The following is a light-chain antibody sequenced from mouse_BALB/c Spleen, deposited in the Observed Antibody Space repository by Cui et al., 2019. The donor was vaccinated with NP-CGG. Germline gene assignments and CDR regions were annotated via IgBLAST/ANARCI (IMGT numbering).Light chain of an antibody. J-gene: IGLJ1*01. Sequence: QAVVTQESALTTSPGATVTLTCRSSTGAVTTSNYANWVQKKPDHLFTGLIGGTNNRAPGVPARFSGSLIGGKAALTITGAQTEDEAIYFCALWYSNHWVFGGGTKLTVL. CDR2: GTN. CDR1: TGAVTTSNY. V-gene: IGLV1*01. CDR3: ALWYSNHWV.